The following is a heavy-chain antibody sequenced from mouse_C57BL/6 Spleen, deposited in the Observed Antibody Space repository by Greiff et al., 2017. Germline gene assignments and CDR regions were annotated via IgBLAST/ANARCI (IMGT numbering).Heavy chain of an antibody. J-gene: IGHJ2*01. Sequence: QVQLQQSGAELVRPGTSVKMSCKASGYTFTNYWIGWAKQRPGHGLEWIGDIYPGGGYTNYNEKFKGKATLTADKSYSTAYMQVSSLTSEDSAIYYCARSAQATDFDYWGQGTTLTVSS. CDR1: GYTFTNYW. CDR3: ARSAQATDFDY. D-gene: IGHD3-2*02. V-gene: IGHV1-63*01. CDR2: IYPGGGYT.